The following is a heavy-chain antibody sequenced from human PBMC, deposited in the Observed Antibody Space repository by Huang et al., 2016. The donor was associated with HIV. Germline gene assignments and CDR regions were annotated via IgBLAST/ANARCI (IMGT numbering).Heavy chain of an antibody. CDR2: IRFDGKKK. CDR3: AKGGAGYHNGPEY. D-gene: IGHD2-8*01. CDR1: GFTFSTFG. J-gene: IGHJ4*02. V-gene: IGHV3-30*02. Sequence: QVRLVESGGGVVQPGGSLTLSCEASGFTFSTFGMHWVRQAQGKGREGVAHIRFDGKKKVYEESLKGRFTIFRENSKNTVYLEMNSLTGEDTAMYFCAKGGAGYHNGPEYWGQGTQVIVS.